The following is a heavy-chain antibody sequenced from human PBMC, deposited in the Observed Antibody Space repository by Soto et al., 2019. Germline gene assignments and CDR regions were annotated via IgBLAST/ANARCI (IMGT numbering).Heavy chain of an antibody. Sequence: QVQLVQSGAEVKKPGSSVKVSCKASGGTFSSYAISWVRPAPGQGLEWMGGIIPIFGTANYAQKFQGRVTITADESTSTAYMELSSLRSEDTAVYYCARTVRYCSGGSCYWFDPWGQGTLVTVSS. CDR1: GGTFSSYA. D-gene: IGHD2-15*01. J-gene: IGHJ5*02. CDR2: IIPIFGTA. CDR3: ARTVRYCSGGSCYWFDP. V-gene: IGHV1-69*01.